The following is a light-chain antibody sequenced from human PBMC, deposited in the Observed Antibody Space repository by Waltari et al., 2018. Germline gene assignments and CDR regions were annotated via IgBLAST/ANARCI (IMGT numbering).Light chain of an antibody. CDR3: YSYAGSYTLYV. V-gene: IGLV2-11*01. J-gene: IGLJ1*01. CDR2: AFK. Sequence: QSALTQPRSVSGFPGQSVTISCTGTSSDIGGYNAVAWYQKYPRKAPKLLISAFKQRPSVVPDRVSVSTSVNTASLTISGLQAEDEADYYCYSYAGSYTLYVFGTGTEVTVL. CDR1: SSDIGGYNA.